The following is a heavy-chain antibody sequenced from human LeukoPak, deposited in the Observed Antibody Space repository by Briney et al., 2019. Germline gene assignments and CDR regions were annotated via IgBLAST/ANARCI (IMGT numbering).Heavy chain of an antibody. CDR2: IYYSGST. Sequence: SETLSLTCTVSGGSISSSSYYWGWIRQPPGKGLEWIGSIYYSGSTYYNPSLKSRVTISVDTSKNQFSLKLSSVTAADTAVYYCARLAVGYYYMDVWGKGTTVTVSS. CDR3: ARLAVGYYYMDV. J-gene: IGHJ6*03. V-gene: IGHV4-39*01. CDR1: GGSISSSSYY.